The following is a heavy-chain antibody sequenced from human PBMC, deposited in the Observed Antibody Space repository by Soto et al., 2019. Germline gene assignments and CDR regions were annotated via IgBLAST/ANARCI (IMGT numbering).Heavy chain of an antibody. CDR2: IRKDESKK. V-gene: IGHV3-7*05. D-gene: IGHD3-22*01. CDR1: GFTFSDYW. CDR3: ARDVSPGSGPYYDAFDI. J-gene: IGHJ3*02. Sequence: EVQLVESGGGLVQPGESLRLSCSASGFTFSDYWMTWVGQAPGKGLEGVANIRKDESKKSYLDSVRGRFTVSRDNARNLLYLQMDSLRAEDTALYYCARDVSPGSGPYYDAFDIWCQGTMVTVSS.